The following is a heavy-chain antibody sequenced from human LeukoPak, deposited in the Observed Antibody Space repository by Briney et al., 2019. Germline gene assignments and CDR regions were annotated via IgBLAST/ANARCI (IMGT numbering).Heavy chain of an antibody. Sequence: ASVKVSCKASGYTFTSYGISWVRQAPGQGLEWMGWISAYNGNTNYAQKLQGRVTMTTDTSTSTAYMELRSLRSDDTAVYYCARDKRYFDWLLNYFDYWGQGTLVTVSS. V-gene: IGHV1-18*01. D-gene: IGHD3-9*01. CDR1: GYTFTSYG. CDR3: ARDKRYFDWLLNYFDY. CDR2: ISAYNGNT. J-gene: IGHJ4*02.